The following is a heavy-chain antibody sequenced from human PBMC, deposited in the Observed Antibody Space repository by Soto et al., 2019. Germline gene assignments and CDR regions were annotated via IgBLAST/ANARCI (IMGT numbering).Heavy chain of an antibody. CDR3: ARGGAETLDV. CDR1: GDSVSSNSAT. Sequence: SQALSLTCAIPGDSVSSNSATWNWIRQSPSRGLEWLGRRYYTTKWNNDYAVSVSSRITINPDTSKNHFSLQLNSVTTEDTAVYYCARGGAETLDVWGRGTTVTVS. D-gene: IGHD3-10*01. J-gene: IGHJ6*01. CDR2: RYYTTKWNN. V-gene: IGHV6-1*01.